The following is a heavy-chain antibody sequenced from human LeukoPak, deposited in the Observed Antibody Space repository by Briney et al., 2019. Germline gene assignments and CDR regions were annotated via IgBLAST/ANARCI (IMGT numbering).Heavy chain of an antibody. CDR2: NNHSGST. V-gene: IGHV4-34*01. CDR1: VGPFKRYY. CDR3: ARASALGPVVGYYYGMDV. Sequence: SETLSLTCAVYVGPFKRYYWSWIRQPPGKALEWIRENNHSGSTNYNPSLKSRVHLSVGTSKNQFSLKLSSVSAADTDVYYYARASALGPVVGYYYGMDVWGQGPTVTVS. J-gene: IGHJ6*02. D-gene: IGHD2-15*01.